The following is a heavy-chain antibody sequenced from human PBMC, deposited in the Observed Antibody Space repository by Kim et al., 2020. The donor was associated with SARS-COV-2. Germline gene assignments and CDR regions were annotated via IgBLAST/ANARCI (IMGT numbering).Heavy chain of an antibody. J-gene: IGHJ4*02. CDR1: GGTFSSYT. Sequence: SVKVSCKASGGTFSSYTISWVRQAPGQGLEWMGRIIPILGIANYAQKFQGRVTITADKSTSTAYMELSSLRSEDTAVYYCASPAYGGYSSSWYWDYWGQGTLVTVSS. V-gene: IGHV1-69*02. CDR2: IIPILGIA. D-gene: IGHD6-13*01. CDR3: ASPAYGGYSSSWYWDY.